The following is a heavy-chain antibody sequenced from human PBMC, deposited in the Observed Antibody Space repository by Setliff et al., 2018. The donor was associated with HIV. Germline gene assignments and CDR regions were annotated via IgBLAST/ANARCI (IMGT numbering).Heavy chain of an antibody. CDR2: VYASAYS. D-gene: IGHD3-10*01. CDR3: ARDWVTRSNYYGSGSPWYFDF. V-gene: IGHV4-4*07. Sequence: SETLSLTCTVSGDSIGDYYWNWIRQPAGKGLEWIGRVYASAYSNYNPSLKSRVAMSVDTSQNQFSLKLRSVNAADTAVYYCARDWVTRSNYYGSGSPWYFDFWGRGILVTVSS. CDR1: GDSIGDYY. J-gene: IGHJ2*01.